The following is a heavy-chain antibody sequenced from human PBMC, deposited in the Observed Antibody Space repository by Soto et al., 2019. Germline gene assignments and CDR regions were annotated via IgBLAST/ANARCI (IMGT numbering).Heavy chain of an antibody. Sequence: QAQLVESAGGVVQPGTSLRLSCAASGFTFSAYGMHWVRQAPGKGLEWVAVISYDGSHKTYTDSVQGRFTISRDKSKNTLHLQMNSLRPEDTALYYCVKEGRGYGGFDPNSYFENWGQGTLVTVSS. D-gene: IGHD5-12*01. V-gene: IGHV3-30*18. J-gene: IGHJ4*02. CDR1: GFTFSAYG. CDR2: ISYDGSHK. CDR3: VKEGRGYGGFDPNSYFEN.